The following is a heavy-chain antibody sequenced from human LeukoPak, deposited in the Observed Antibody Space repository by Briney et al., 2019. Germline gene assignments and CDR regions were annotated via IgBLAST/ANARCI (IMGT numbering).Heavy chain of an antibody. Sequence: ASVKVSCKASGYTFIDDYMHWVRQAPGQGLEWMGRINPKSGGTSSARKFQGRVTVTRDTSISTVYMELSRLTSDDTAVYYCARSPSGWYGDYWGQGTLVTVFS. CDR2: INPKSGGT. CDR1: GYTFIDDY. D-gene: IGHD6-19*01. J-gene: IGHJ4*02. V-gene: IGHV1-2*06. CDR3: ARSPSGWYGDY.